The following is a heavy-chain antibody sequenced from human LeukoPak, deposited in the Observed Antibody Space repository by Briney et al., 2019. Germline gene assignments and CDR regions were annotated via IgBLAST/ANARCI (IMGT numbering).Heavy chain of an antibody. Sequence: GGSLRLSCAASGFTFSTYAMTWVRQAPGKGLEWVSGISGSGGTTYYVDSVKGRFTISRDNSKNTLYLQMISLRAEDTAVYYCVREDTPATANYWGQGTLVTISS. CDR2: ISGSGGTT. CDR1: GFTFSTYA. V-gene: IGHV3-23*01. CDR3: VREDTPATANY. D-gene: IGHD2-21*02. J-gene: IGHJ4*02.